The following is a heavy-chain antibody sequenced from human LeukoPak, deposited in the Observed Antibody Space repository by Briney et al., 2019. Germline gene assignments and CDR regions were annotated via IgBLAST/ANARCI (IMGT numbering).Heavy chain of an antibody. D-gene: IGHD2-2*01. V-gene: IGHV4-31*03. CDR3: AAPYCSSISCLDVFNM. Sequence: SQTLSLTCNVSGVSVSDGRYYWTWIRQHPGKGLEWIGYKYYSGSAKYNPSLKSRLTISIDTSKNQFSLQLSSVSAADTATYYCAAPYCSSISCLDVFNMWGQGTRVTVSS. J-gene: IGHJ3*02. CDR2: KYYSGSA. CDR1: GVSVSDGRYY.